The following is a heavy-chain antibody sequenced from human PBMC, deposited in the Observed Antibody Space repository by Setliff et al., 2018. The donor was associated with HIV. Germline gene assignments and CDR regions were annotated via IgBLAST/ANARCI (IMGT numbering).Heavy chain of an antibody. Sequence: PSETLSLTCSVSGSSLTSSSFYWGWIRQPPGKGLEWIGNIYYTGTTYYNSSLNSRVRISVDTSTNQFSLNLSSVTAADTAVYYCARGNYYNLWADPFDYWGQGTLVTVSS. CDR1: GSSLTSSSFY. V-gene: IGHV4-39*07. CDR3: ARGNYYNLWADPFDY. J-gene: IGHJ4*02. D-gene: IGHD3-3*01. CDR2: IYYTGTT.